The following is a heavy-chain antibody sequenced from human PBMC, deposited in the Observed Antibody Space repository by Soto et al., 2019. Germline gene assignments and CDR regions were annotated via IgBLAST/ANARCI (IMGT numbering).Heavy chain of an antibody. V-gene: IGHV1-3*05. CDR1: GYTFTNYA. Sequence: QGQLVQSGAEEKKPGASVKVSCQASGYTFTNYATHWVRQAPGQRIEWMGWINAGNGNTKYSQKFQRRVTMTRDTTASTPYMVLSSRRSSDSAVYYCARGSGYDLPDYWGQGTLCTVSS. D-gene: IGHD5-12*01. CDR2: INAGNGNT. J-gene: IGHJ4*02. CDR3: ARGSGYDLPDY.